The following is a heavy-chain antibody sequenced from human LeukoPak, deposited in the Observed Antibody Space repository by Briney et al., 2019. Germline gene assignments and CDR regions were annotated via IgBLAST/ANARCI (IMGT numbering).Heavy chain of an antibody. Sequence: GGSLRLSCAASGFTFSDYYRSWIRQAPGKGREWISDISGDGTTTYYAGSVKGRFTISRDTANNFLHLQLNTLTAEDTAVYYCATHRDDFWSGFDYWGQETVVSVSS. V-gene: IGHV3-11*01. J-gene: IGHJ4*02. CDR1: GFTFSDYY. CDR3: ATHRDDFWSGFDY. D-gene: IGHD3-3*01. CDR2: ISGDGTTT.